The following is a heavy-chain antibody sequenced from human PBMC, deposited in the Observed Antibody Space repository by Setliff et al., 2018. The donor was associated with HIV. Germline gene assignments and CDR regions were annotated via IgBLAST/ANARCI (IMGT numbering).Heavy chain of an antibody. Sequence: SETLSLTCAVYGGSFSGYYWAWIRQPPGKGLEWIGEINHSGSTNYNPSLKSRVTISVDTSKNQFSLKLSSVTAADTAVYYCARAIFGIVYYYMDVWGKGTTVTVSS. V-gene: IGHV4-34*01. J-gene: IGHJ6*03. CDR3: ARAIFGIVYYYMDV. CDR1: GGSFSGYY. CDR2: INHSGST. D-gene: IGHD3-3*01.